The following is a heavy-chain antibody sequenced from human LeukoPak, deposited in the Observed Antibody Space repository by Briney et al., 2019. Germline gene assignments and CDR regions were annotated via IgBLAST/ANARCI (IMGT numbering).Heavy chain of an antibody. V-gene: IGHV1-2*02. CDR2: VNPNSGGT. J-gene: IGHJ3*02. CDR1: GYTFTAYY. CDR3: ASGREYYGSGSHDDAFDT. Sequence: ASVKVSCKASGYTFTAYYMHWVRQAPGQGLEWMGWVNPNSGGTNYAQKFRGRVTMTRDTSITTAYMELSSLRSDDTAVYYCASGREYYGSGSHDDAFDTWGQGTMVTVSS. D-gene: IGHD3-10*01.